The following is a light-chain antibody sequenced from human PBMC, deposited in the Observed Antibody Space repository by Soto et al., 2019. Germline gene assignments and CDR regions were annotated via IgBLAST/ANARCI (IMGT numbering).Light chain of an antibody. J-gene: IGKJ3*01. V-gene: IGKV3-20*01. Sequence: EIVLTQSPGTLSLSPGERATLSCRASQSVSNNYLAWYQQKPGQAPRLLIYGASNRATGIPDRFSGSGSGTDFTLTISCLQSEDFATYYCQQYYSYSTFGPGTKVDIK. CDR1: QSVSNNY. CDR2: GAS. CDR3: QQYYSYST.